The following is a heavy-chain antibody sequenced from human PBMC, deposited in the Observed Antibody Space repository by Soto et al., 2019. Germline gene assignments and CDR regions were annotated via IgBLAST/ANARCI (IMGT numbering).Heavy chain of an antibody. CDR1: GGSISSGGYS. V-gene: IGHV4-30-2*01. Sequence: QLQLQESGSGLVKPSQTLSLTCAVSGGSISSGGYSWSWIRQPPGKGLEWIGYIYHSGSTYYNPSLKSRVTISADRSKNQFSLKLSSVTAADTAVYYCARASLLWFGEFHFDYWGQGTLVTVSS. CDR2: IYHSGST. D-gene: IGHD3-10*01. CDR3: ARASLLWFGEFHFDY. J-gene: IGHJ4*02.